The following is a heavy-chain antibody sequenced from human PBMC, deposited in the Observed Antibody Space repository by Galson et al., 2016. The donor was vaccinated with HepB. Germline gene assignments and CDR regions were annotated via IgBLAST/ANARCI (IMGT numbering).Heavy chain of an antibody. J-gene: IGHJ5*02. CDR2: MIPILDRP. V-gene: IGHV1-69*08. CDR1: GGSSIAYT. D-gene: IGHD2-21*02. CDR3: ARDDSYCGVDCYRHFVH. Sequence: SVKVSCKASGGSSIAYTISWPRQAPGQGLEWLGRMIPILDRPNYAQSFQDRLTITADKYTNTAYMELNSLISDDTAVYYCARDDSYCGVDCYRHFVHWGQGTPVTVSS.